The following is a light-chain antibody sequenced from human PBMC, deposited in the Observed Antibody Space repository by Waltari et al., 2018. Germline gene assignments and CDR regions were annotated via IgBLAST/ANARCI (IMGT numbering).Light chain of an antibody. V-gene: IGKV3-11*01. CDR3: QQRGSWPRT. Sequence: EIVLTQSPATLSLSPGARATLSCRASQSVSSNLGWYQQKPGLAPRLLIFDASNRATGIPARFSGSGSGTDFTLTISSLEPEDFAVYYCQQRGSWPRTFGQGTKLEIK. CDR2: DAS. J-gene: IGKJ2*01. CDR1: QSVSSN.